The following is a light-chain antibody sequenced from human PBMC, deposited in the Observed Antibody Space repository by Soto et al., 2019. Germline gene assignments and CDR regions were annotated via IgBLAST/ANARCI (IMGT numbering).Light chain of an antibody. CDR1: SGHSSYI. J-gene: IGLJ3*02. Sequence: QAVVTQSSSASASLGSSVKLTCTLSSGHSSYIIAWHQQQPGKAPRYLMKLEGSGSYNKGSGVPDRFSGSSSGADRYLTISNLQSEDEADYYCETWDSKTQNGVFGGGTKVTVL. CDR2: LEGSGSY. V-gene: IGLV4-60*03. CDR3: ETWDSKTQNGV.